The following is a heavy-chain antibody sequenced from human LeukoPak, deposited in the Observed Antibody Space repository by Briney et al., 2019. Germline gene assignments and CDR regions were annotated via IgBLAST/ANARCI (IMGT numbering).Heavy chain of an antibody. J-gene: IGHJ4*02. CDR3: ARRHRADYFDY. CDR1: GDSISSTNR. CDR2: SYHSGST. V-gene: IGHV4-4*02. Sequence: SGTLSLTCAVSGDSISSTNRWSWVRQPPGKGLEWIGESYHSGSTNYNPSLKSRVIISVDKSKNQFSLKLRSVTAADTAVYYCARRHRADYFDYWGQGTLVTVSS.